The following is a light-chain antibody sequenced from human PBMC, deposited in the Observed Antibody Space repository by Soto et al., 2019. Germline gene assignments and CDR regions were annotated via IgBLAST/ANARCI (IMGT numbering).Light chain of an antibody. Sequence: DIQMTQSPSTLSASVGDRVTITCRASQSISSWLAWYQQKPGKAPKLLIYKASSLESGVPSRLSGSGSGTEFTLTISSLQPDDFETYYCQQYNSYYTFGQGTKLEIK. CDR3: QQYNSYYT. CDR1: QSISSW. V-gene: IGKV1-5*03. CDR2: KAS. J-gene: IGKJ2*01.